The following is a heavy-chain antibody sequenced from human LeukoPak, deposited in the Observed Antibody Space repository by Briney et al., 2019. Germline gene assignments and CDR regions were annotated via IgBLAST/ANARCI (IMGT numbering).Heavy chain of an antibody. J-gene: IGHJ6*02. D-gene: IGHD3-10*01. Sequence: GGSLRLSCAASGFTFSSYAMSWVHQAPGKGLEWVSAISGSGGSTYYADSEKGRFTISRDNSKNTLYLQMNSLRAEDTAVYYCAKDDGKYYYGSGSYRYYYYGMDVWGQGTTVTVSS. V-gene: IGHV3-23*01. CDR2: ISGSGGST. CDR1: GFTFSSYA. CDR3: AKDDGKYYYGSGSYRYYYYGMDV.